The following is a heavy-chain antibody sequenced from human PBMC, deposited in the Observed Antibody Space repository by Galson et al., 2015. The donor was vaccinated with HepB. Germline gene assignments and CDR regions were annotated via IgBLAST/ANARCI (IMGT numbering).Heavy chain of an antibody. Sequence: LSLTCTVSGGSISSYYWSWIRQPPGKGLEWIGYIGYSGSSNQNPSLKSRVTISVDMSKSQFSLKLSSVTAADTAVYYCARLSNYYYDSSAYYQGGYFDLWGRGALVTVSS. CDR3: ARLSNYYYDSSAYYQGGYFDL. D-gene: IGHD3-22*01. CDR1: GGSISSYY. V-gene: IGHV4-59*08. J-gene: IGHJ2*01. CDR2: IGYSGSS.